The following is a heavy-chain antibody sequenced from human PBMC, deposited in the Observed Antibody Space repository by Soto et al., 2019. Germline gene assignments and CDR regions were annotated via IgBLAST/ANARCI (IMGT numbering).Heavy chain of an antibody. CDR2: IYYSGST. CDR1: GGSISSGGYY. D-gene: IGHD2-2*01. J-gene: IGHJ4*02. V-gene: IGHV4-31*03. Sequence: QVQLQESGPGLVKPSQTLSLTCTVSGGSISSGGYYWSWIRQHPGKGLEWIGYIYYSGSTYYNPSLTSRVTISVDTSKNQFSLKLSSVTAADTAVYYCARGRSSTSPSPIGYWGQGTLVTVSS. CDR3: ARGRSSTSPSPIGY.